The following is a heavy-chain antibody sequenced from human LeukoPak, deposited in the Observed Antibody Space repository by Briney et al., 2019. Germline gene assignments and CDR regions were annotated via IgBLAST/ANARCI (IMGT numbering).Heavy chain of an antibody. CDR2: IYYSGST. CDR1: GGSISSYY. D-gene: IGHD3-16*01. V-gene: IGHV4-59*01. CDR3: ARDGLGYFDY. J-gene: IGHJ4*02. Sequence: SETLSLTCTVSGGSISSYYRSWIRQPPGKGLEWIGYIYYSGSTNYNPSLKSRVTISVDTSKNQFSLKLSSVTAADTAVYYCARDGLGYFDYWGQGTLVTVSS.